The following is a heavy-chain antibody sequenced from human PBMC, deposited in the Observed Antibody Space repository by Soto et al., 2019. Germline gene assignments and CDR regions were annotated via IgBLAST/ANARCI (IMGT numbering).Heavy chain of an antibody. CDR1: GGTFSRHA. V-gene: IGHV1-69*01. CDR3: ARGWGYDSNDYYYAY. Sequence: QVQLVQSGAEVRKPGSSVKVSCKASGGTFSRHAISWVRQAPGQGLEWMGGIIPIFGIANHAQKFQGRVTIIADESTSTVYMELSSLRSEDTAMYYCARGWGYDSNDYYYAYWGQGTLVIVSS. D-gene: IGHD3-22*01. J-gene: IGHJ4*02. CDR2: IIPIFGIA.